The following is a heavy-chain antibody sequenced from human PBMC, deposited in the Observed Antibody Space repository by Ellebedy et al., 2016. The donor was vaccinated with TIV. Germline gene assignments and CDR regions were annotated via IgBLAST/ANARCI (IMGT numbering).Heavy chain of an antibody. J-gene: IGHJ2*01. V-gene: IGHV4-59*08. CDR2: IYYSGST. CDR1: GGSISSYY. Sequence: MPGGSLRLSCTVSGGSISSYYWSWIRQPPGKGLEWIGYIYYSGSTNYNPSLQSRVTISVHTSKNQFSLNLSSVTAADTAVYYCARHGRSINYWYFDLWGRGTLVTVSS. CDR3: ARHGRSINYWYFDL.